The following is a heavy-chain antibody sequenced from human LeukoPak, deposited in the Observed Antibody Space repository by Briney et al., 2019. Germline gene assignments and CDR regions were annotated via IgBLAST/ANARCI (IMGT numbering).Heavy chain of an antibody. CDR2: INPNSGGT. CDR1: GYTFTGYY. D-gene: IGHD3-22*01. J-gene: IGHJ5*02. V-gene: IGHV1-2*02. Sequence: ASVKVSCKASGYTFTGYYIHWVRQAPGQGLEWMGWINPNSGGTNYAQKFQGRVTMTRDTSISTAYMELSRLRSDDTAVYYCASWRNYYDSSGYPGDVFRWFDPWGQGTLVTVSS. CDR3: ASWRNYYDSSGYPGDVFRWFDP.